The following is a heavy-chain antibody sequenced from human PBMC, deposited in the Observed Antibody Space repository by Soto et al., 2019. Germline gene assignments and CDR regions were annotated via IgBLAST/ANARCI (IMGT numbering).Heavy chain of an antibody. J-gene: IGHJ4*02. Sequence: SGGSLRLSCTASGFTFSNYAINWVRLAPGKRLEWVSSVIGSGVNVFYADSVKGRFTISRDNSKNTVYLEINSLRADDTAEYFCAKGSAFECKGAICYPFDHWGRGTLVTVS. CDR2: VIGSGVNV. D-gene: IGHD3-10*01. V-gene: IGHV3-23*01. CDR3: AKGSAFECKGAICYPFDH. CDR1: GFTFSNYA.